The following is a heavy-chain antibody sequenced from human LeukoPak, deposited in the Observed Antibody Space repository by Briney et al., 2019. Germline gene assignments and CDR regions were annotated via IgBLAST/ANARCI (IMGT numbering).Heavy chain of an antibody. CDR1: GFFFSNYD. CDR3: ARGVTVTTDS. Sequence: GGSLRLSCVASGFFFSNYDMNWVRQAPGKGLEWVSGLSSSGGSTFYADSVKGRFTISRDNSKNTVYLQMNSLRGEDTAIYYCARGVTVTTDSWGQGTLVTVSS. J-gene: IGHJ4*02. D-gene: IGHD4-17*01. V-gene: IGHV3-23*01. CDR2: LSSSGGST.